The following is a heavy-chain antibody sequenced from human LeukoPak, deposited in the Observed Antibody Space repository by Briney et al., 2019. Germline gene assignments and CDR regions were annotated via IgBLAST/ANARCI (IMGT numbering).Heavy chain of an antibody. D-gene: IGHD3-16*02. CDR1: GYTFTSHG. Sequence: GASVKVSCKASGYTFTSHGISWVRQAPGQGLEWMGWISAYNGITDYARKLQGRVTMTTDTSTSTAYMELRSLSSDDTAVYYCARGITFGGVIVHDAFDIWGQGTMVTVSS. CDR2: ISAYNGIT. J-gene: IGHJ3*02. V-gene: IGHV1-18*01. CDR3: ARGITFGGVIVHDAFDI.